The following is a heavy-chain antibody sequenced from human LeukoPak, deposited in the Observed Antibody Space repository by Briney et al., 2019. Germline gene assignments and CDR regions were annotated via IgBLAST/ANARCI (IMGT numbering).Heavy chain of an antibody. CDR1: GFTFSTYG. Sequence: AGGSLRLSCAASGFTFSTYGMHWVRQAPGKGLEWVAVISFDGTNKYYANSVQGRFTISRDNSKNTLYLQMNSLRAEDTAVYYCARAGGDYGSGRKPLDLWGRGTLVTVSS. CDR3: ARAGGDYGSGRKPLDL. D-gene: IGHD3-10*01. J-gene: IGHJ2*01. V-gene: IGHV3-30*03. CDR2: ISFDGTNK.